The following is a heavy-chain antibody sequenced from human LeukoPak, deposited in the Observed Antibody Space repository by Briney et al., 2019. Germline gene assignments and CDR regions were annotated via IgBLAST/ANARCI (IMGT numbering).Heavy chain of an antibody. CDR2: FDPEDGET. CDR3: ATGRRILGGVRDPGGYFDY. Sequence: ASVKVSCKVSGYTLTELSMHWVRQAPGKGLEWMGGFDPEDGETIYAQKFQGRVTMTEDTSTDTAYMELSSLRSEDTAVYYCATGRRILGGVRDPGGYFDYWGQGTLVTVSS. V-gene: IGHV1-24*01. J-gene: IGHJ4*02. D-gene: IGHD3-10*01. CDR1: GYTLTELS.